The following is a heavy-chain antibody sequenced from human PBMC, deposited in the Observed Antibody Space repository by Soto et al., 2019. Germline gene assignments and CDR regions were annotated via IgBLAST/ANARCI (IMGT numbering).Heavy chain of an antibody. CDR2: IIPIFGTA. CDR3: ASSDIVATITGEDYYYYGMDV. V-gene: IGHV1-69*01. J-gene: IGHJ6*02. D-gene: IGHD5-12*01. CDR1: GGTFSSYA. Sequence: QVQLVQSGAEVKKPGSSVKVSCKASGGTFSSYAISWVRQAPGQGLEWMGGIIPIFGTANYAQKFQGRVTITADESTSAACMAVSSLRSEDTDVYYCASSDIVATITGEDYYYYGMDVWGQGTTVTVSS.